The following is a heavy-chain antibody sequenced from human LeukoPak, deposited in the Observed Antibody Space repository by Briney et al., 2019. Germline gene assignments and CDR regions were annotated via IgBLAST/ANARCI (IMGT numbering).Heavy chain of an antibody. J-gene: IGHJ4*02. CDR1: GYIFTSSY. D-gene: IGHD1-1*01. Sequence: GASVKVSCKASGYIFTSSYIHWVRQAPGQGLEWMGMINPSGGSTGYAQKFQGSVTMTRDMSTSTVYMELSSLRSEDTAVFYCARRAQVERRHSQFDYWGQGTLVTVSS. V-gene: IGHV1-46*01. CDR2: INPSGGST. CDR3: ARRAQVERRHSQFDY.